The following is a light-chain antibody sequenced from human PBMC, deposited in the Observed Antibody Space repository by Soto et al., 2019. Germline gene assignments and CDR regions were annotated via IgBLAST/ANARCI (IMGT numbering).Light chain of an antibody. J-gene: IGLJ1*01. CDR3: SSYTGSSTYV. CDR1: GSDVGGYDY. V-gene: IGLV2-14*01. Sequence: QSALTQPASVSGSPGQSITISCTGTGSDVGGYDYVSWYQHHPGKAPEVMIYEVTNRPSGVSNRFSGSKSGNTASLTISGLLAEDEADYYCSSYTGSSTYVFGTGTKVTVL. CDR2: EVT.